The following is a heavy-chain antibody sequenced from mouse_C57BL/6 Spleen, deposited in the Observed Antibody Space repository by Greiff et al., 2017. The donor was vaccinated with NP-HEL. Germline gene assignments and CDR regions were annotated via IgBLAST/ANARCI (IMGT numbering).Heavy chain of an antibody. D-gene: IGHD1-1*01. J-gene: IGHJ2*01. V-gene: IGHV5-16*01. CDR3: ARDPYYYGSSHYFDY. CDR1: GFTFSDYY. CDR2: INYDGSST. Sequence: EVKLMESEGGLVQPGSSMKLSCTASGFTFSDYYMAWVRQVPEKGLEWVANINYDGSSTYYLDSLKSRFIISRDNAKNILYLQMSSLKSEDTATYYCARDPYYYGSSHYFDYWGQGTTLTVSS.